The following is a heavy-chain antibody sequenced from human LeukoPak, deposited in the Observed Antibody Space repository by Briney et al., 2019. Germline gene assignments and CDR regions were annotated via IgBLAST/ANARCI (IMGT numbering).Heavy chain of an antibody. V-gene: IGHV5-51*01. J-gene: IGHJ4*02. CDR3: ARRRGGYYDSSGYYSQFDY. CDR2: IYPGDSDT. CDR1: GYSFTSYW. D-gene: IGHD3-22*01. Sequence: GESLKISCKGSGYSFTSYWIGWVRQMPGEGLEWMGIIYPGDSDTRYSPSFQGQVTISADKSISTAYLQWSSLKASDTAVYYCARRRGGYYDSSGYYSQFDYWGQGTLVTVSS.